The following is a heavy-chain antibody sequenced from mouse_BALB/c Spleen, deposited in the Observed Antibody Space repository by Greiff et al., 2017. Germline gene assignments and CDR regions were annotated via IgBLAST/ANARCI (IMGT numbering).Heavy chain of an antibody. V-gene: IGHV2-6-7*01. D-gene: IGHD2-4*01. CDR3: AREREFAMITTSYYAMDY. J-gene: IGHJ4*01. CDR1: GFSLTGYG. CDR2: IWGDGST. Sequence: VQLVESGPGLVAPSQSLSITCTVSGFSLTGYGVNWVRQPPGKGLEWLGMIWGDGSTDYNSALKSRLSISKDNSKSQVFLKMNSLQTDDTARYYCAREREFAMITTSYYAMDYWGQGTSVTVSS.